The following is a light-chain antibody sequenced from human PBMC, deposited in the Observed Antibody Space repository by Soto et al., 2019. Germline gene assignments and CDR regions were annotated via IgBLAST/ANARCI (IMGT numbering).Light chain of an antibody. CDR3: QQLNTYPVT. CDR1: QGISRY. V-gene: IGKV1-9*01. Sequence: IQLTQSPSSLSASVGDSVTITCRASQGISRYLAWYQQKPGRAPQLLISAASTLQSGVPSRFSGSGSGTHFTLVISSLQPEDIATYYCQQLNTYPVTFGGGTKVDIK. J-gene: IGKJ4*01. CDR2: AAS.